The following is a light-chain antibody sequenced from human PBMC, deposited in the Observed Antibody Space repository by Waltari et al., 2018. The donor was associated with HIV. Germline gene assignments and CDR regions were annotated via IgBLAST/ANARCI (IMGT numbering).Light chain of an antibody. CDR2: HAS. Sequence: EIVLTQSPDTLSLSPGERATLSCRASQSVGVNYLAWYQQKPGQAPSLLIYHASSRATRIPDRFSGSEYATDVTLPISRLGPEDFAVYYCQQYGSSPITFGQGTRLEI. V-gene: IGKV3-20*01. CDR3: QQYGSSPIT. CDR1: QSVGVNY. J-gene: IGKJ5*01.